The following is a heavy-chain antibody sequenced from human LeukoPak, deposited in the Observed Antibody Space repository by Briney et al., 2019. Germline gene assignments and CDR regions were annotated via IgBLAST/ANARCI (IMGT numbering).Heavy chain of an antibody. J-gene: IGHJ4*02. CDR3: AFELEVDIVATFEWARDNY. V-gene: IGHV3-23*01. CDR1: GFTFSSYA. CDR2: ISGSGGGT. Sequence: GGSLRLSCAASGFTFSSYAMSWVRQAPGRGLEWVSAISGSGGGTYYADSVKGRFTISRDNSKNTLYLQMNSLRAEDTAVYYCAFELEVDIVATFEWARDNYWGQGTLVTVSS. D-gene: IGHD5-12*01.